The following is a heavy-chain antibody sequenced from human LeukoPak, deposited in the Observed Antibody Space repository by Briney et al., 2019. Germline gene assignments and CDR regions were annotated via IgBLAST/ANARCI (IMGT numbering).Heavy chain of an antibody. CDR3: AKSRTGYYDRSGYYIH. CDR1: GFTFDDYA. D-gene: IGHD3-22*01. V-gene: IGHV3-9*01. Sequence: GGSLRLSCAASGFTFDDYAMHWVRHAPGKGLEWVSGISWNSGSIGYADSVKGRFTISRDNARNSLYLQMNSLRAEDTALYYCAKSRTGYYDRSGYYIHWGQGTLVTVSS. CDR2: ISWNSGSI. J-gene: IGHJ4*02.